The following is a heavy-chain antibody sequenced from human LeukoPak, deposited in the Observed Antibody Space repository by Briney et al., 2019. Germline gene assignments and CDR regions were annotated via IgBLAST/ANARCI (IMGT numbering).Heavy chain of an antibody. CDR3: ATLVKTGSGGRGYFDH. D-gene: IGHD2-8*02. V-gene: IGHV3-30*02. CDR1: AFSFSSHG. Sequence: PGGSLRLSCVASAFSFSSHGIYWVRQVPGKGLEWVAFMYNDENDKNYGDSVKGRFTISRDNSKNTFFLQMNSLRRDDAAVYYCATLVKTGSGGRGYFDHWGQGTLVTISS. CDR2: MYNDENDK. J-gene: IGHJ4*02.